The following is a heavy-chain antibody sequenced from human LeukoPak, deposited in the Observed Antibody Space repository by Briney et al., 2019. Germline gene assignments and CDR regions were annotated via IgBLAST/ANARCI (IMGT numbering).Heavy chain of an antibody. CDR2: ISYDGSYK. CDR3: ASAEYCSSTSCSPFDY. J-gene: IGHJ4*02. CDR1: GFTFSSYA. Sequence: GGSLRLSCAASGFTFSSYAMSWVRQAPGKGLEWVAVISYDGSYKYYADSVKGRFTISRDNSKNTLYLQMNSLRAEDTAVYYCASAEYCSSTSCSPFDYWGQGTLVSVSS. D-gene: IGHD2-2*01. V-gene: IGHV3-30*04.